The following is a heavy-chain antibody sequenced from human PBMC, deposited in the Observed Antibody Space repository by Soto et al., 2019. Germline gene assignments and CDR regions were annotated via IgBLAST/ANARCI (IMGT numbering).Heavy chain of an antibody. CDR1: GFTFSSYD. CDR3: ARMYGDYYYYGMDV. Sequence: GGSLRLSCAASGFTFSSYDMHWVRQATGKGLEWVSAIGTAGDTYYPGSVKGRFTISRENAKNSLYLQMNSLRAEDTAVYYCARMYGDYYYYGMDVWGQGTTVTVSS. CDR2: IGTAGDT. J-gene: IGHJ6*02. V-gene: IGHV3-13*01. D-gene: IGHD4-17*01.